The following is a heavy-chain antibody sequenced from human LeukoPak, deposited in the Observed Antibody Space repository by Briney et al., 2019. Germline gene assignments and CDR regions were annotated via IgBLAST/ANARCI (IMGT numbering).Heavy chain of an antibody. CDR1: GGSISSYY. CDR3: ARRWGSSSWYRDWFDP. J-gene: IGHJ5*02. V-gene: IGHV4-59*08. Sequence: SETLSLTCTVSGGSISSYYWSWIRQPPGKGLEWIGYIYYSGSTNYNPSLKSRVTISVDTSKNQFSLKLSSVTAADTAVYYCARRWGSSSWYRDWFDPWGQGTLVTVSS. CDR2: IYYSGST. D-gene: IGHD6-13*01.